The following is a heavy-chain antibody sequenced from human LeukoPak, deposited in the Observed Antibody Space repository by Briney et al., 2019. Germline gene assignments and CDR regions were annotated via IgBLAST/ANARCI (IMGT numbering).Heavy chain of an antibody. D-gene: IGHD4-23*01. J-gene: IGHJ4*02. Sequence: SETLSLTCAVYGGSFSGYYWSWIRQPPGKGLEWIGEINHSGSTNYNPSLKSRVTTSVDTSKNQFSLKLSSVTAADTAVYYWARADYGGYFDYWGQGTLVTVSS. CDR3: ARADYGGYFDY. V-gene: IGHV4-34*01. CDR2: INHSGST. CDR1: GGSFSGYY.